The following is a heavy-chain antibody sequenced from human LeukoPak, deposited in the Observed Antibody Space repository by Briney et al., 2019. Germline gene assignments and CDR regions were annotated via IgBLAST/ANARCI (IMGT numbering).Heavy chain of an antibody. J-gene: IGHJ4*02. CDR2: IIPIFGIA. CDR1: GGTFSSYA. CDR3: ATYPGYCSGGSCYFDY. V-gene: IGHV1-69*04. D-gene: IGHD2-15*01. Sequence: SVKVSCKASGGTFSSYAISWVRQAPGQGLEWMGRIIPIFGIANYAQKFQGRVTITADKSTSTAYMELSSPRSEDTAVYYCATYPGYCSGGSCYFDYWGQGTLVTVSS.